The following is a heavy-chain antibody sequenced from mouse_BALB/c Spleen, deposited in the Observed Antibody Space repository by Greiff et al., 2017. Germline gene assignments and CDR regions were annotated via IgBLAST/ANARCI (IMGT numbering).Heavy chain of an antibody. Sequence: VQLQQSGAELVKPGASVKLSCKASGYTFTSYDINWVRQRPEQGLEWIGWIFPGGGSSKYNEKFKGKATLTTAKSSSTAYMKLSRLTSEDSAVYCVARWRYYAMDYWGQGTSVTVSS. CDR1: GYTFTSYD. CDR3: ARWRYYAMDY. CDR2: IFPGGGSS. J-gene: IGHJ4*01. V-gene: IGHV1-85*01.